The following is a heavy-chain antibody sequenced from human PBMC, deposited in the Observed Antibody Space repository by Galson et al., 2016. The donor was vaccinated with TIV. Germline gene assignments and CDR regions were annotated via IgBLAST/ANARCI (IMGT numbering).Heavy chain of an antibody. CDR2: ICHTETT. CDR1: GYSISSGYY. V-gene: IGHV4-38-2*01. J-gene: IGHJ5*02. Sequence: LSLTCAVSGYSISSGYYWGWVRQPPGKGLEWLGNICHTETTYYSPSLESRVSISVDTSKNQFSLRLSSVTAADTAVYYCVRIGMLRESCSCYACPGIFDTWGQGILVTVSS. D-gene: IGHD3-22*01. CDR3: VRIGMLRESCSCYACPGIFDT.